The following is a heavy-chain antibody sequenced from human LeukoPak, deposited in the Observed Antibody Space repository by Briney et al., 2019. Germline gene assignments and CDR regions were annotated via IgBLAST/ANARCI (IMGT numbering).Heavy chain of an antibody. CDR2: IKSKTDGGTT. CDR1: GFTFSKAW. Sequence: GGSLRLSCAASGFTFSKAWMTWVRQAPGKGLEWVGRIKSKTDGGTTDYAAPVKGRFTISRDDSENTLYLQMNSLKTEDTAVYYCTTDRGTFCGRDCWFDPWGQGTLVTVSS. CDR3: TTDRGTFCGRDCWFDP. V-gene: IGHV3-15*01. J-gene: IGHJ5*02. D-gene: IGHD2-21*02.